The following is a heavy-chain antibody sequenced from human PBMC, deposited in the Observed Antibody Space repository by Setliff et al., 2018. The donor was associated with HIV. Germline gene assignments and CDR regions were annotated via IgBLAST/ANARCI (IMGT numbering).Heavy chain of an antibody. V-gene: IGHV3-33*01. CDR3: ARDVGTVGATLDS. CDR1: GFTFSSYG. Sequence: GGSLRLSCAASGFTFSSYGMHWVRQAPGKGLEWVAVIWYDESKKYYADSVKGRFSISRDTSKNTLYLQMNSLRAEDTAVYFCARDVGTVGATLDSWGQGTLVTVSS. CDR2: IWYDESKK. D-gene: IGHD1-26*01. J-gene: IGHJ4*02.